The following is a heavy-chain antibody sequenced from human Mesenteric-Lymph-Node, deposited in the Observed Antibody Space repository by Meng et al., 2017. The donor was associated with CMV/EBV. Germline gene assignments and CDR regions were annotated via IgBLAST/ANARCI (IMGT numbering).Heavy chain of an antibody. CDR3: AKGGYSYGRYDFDY. J-gene: IGHJ4*02. CDR1: AGTCGSYG. V-gene: IGHV1-69*05. D-gene: IGHD5-18*01. Sequence: KASAGTCGSYGISWGRQTPGEGLEWMGGIIPIFGTVDYVQRFQGRFTITKDESTSTVNMELSSLRSEDTAVYVCAKGGYSYGRYDFDYWGQGTLVTVSS. CDR2: IIPIFGTV.